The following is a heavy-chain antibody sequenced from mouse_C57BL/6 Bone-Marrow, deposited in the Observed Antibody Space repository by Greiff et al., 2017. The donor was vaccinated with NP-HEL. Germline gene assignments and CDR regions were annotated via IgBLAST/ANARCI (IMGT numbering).Heavy chain of an antibody. D-gene: IGHD2-3*01. CDR2: IRSKSSNYAT. V-gene: IGHV10-3*01. CDR1: GFTFNTYA. J-gene: IGHJ1*03. CDR3: VRGVRADGYHWYFDV. Sequence: EVQRVESGGGLVQPKGSLKLSCAASGFTFNTYAMHWVRQAPGKGLEWVARIRSKSSNYATYYADSVKDRFTISRAYSQSMLYLQMNNLKTEDTAMYYCVRGVRADGYHWYFDVWGTGTTVTVSS.